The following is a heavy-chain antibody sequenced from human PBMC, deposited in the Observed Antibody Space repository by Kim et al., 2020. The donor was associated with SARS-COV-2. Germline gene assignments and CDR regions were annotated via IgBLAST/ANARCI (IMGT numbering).Heavy chain of an antibody. CDR1: GGTFSSYA. Sequence: SVKVSCKASGGTFSSYAISWVRQAPGQGLEWMGGIIPIFGTANYAQKFQGRVTITADASTSTAYMELSSQRSEDTAVYYCARAAGPVDNILTGQIATSWGQRTLVTVSS. CDR3: ARAAGPVDNILTGQIATS. CDR2: IIPIFGTA. V-gene: IGHV1-69*13. J-gene: IGHJ4*02. D-gene: IGHD3-9*01.